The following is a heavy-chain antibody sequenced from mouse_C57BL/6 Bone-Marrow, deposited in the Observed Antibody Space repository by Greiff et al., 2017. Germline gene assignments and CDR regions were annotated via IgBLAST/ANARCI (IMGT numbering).Heavy chain of an antibody. V-gene: IGHV10-1*01. CDR1: GFSFNTYA. J-gene: IGHJ3*01. D-gene: IGHD2-4*01. CDR2: IRSKSNNYAT. CDR3: VRSFIYYDYEFAY. Sequence: EVMLVESGGGLVQPKGSLKLSCAVSGFSFNTYAMNWVRQAPGKGLEWVARIRSKSNNYATYYADSVKDRFTISRDDSESMLYLQMNNLKTEDTAMYYCVRSFIYYDYEFAYWGQGTLVTVSA.